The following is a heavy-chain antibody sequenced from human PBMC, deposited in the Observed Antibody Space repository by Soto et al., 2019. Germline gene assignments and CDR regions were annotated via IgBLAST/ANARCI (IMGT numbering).Heavy chain of an antibody. CDR3: AKSGNFGELLSHPFDY. Sequence: PGGSLRLSCAASGFTFSSYAMSWVRQAPGKGLEWVSAISGSGGSTYYADSVKGRFTISRDNSKNTLYLQMNSLRAEDTAVYYCAKSGNFGELLSHPFDYWGQGTLVTVSS. J-gene: IGHJ4*02. CDR1: GFTFSSYA. V-gene: IGHV3-23*01. D-gene: IGHD3-10*01. CDR2: ISGSGGST.